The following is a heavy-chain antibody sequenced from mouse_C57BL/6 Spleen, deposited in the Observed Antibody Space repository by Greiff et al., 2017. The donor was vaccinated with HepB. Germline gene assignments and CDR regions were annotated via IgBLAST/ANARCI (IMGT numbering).Heavy chain of an antibody. J-gene: IGHJ4*01. V-gene: IGHV1-80*01. CDR1: GYAFSSYW. D-gene: IGHD1-1*01. CDR3: ARDYGSSYYYAMDY. CDR2: FYPGDGDT. Sequence: QVQLQQSGAELVKPGASVKISCKASGYAFSSYWMNWVKQRPGRGFGWIGQFYPGDGDTNYNGKFKGKATLTADKSSSTAYMQLSSLTSEDSAVYFCARDYGSSYYYAMDYWGQGTSVTVSS.